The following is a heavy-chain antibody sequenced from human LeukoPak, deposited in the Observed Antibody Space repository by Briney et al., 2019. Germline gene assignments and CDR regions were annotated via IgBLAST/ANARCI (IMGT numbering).Heavy chain of an antibody. V-gene: IGHV4-59*02. D-gene: IGHD3-10*01. Sequence: PSETLSLTCTVSGGSVSSYYLSWIRQPPGKGLEWIGYIYYSGSTNYNPSLKSRVTISVDTSKNQFSLKLSSVTAADTAVYYCARHYGTLGYYYYMDVWGKGTTVTVSS. CDR3: ARHYGTLGYYYYMDV. J-gene: IGHJ6*03. CDR2: IYYSGST. CDR1: GGSVSSYY.